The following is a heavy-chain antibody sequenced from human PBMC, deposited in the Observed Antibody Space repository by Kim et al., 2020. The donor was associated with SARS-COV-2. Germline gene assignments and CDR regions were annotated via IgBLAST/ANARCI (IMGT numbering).Heavy chain of an antibody. CDR3: AREGNFDWLLEGPGGMDV. CDR1: GYTFTSYA. CDR2: INTNTGNP. V-gene: IGHV7-4-1*02. J-gene: IGHJ6*02. D-gene: IGHD3-9*01. Sequence: ASVKVSCKASGYTFTSYAMNWVRQAPGQGLEWMGWINTNTGNPTYAQGFTGRFVFSLDTSVSTAYLQISSLKAEDTAVYYCAREGNFDWLLEGPGGMDVWGQGTTVTVSS.